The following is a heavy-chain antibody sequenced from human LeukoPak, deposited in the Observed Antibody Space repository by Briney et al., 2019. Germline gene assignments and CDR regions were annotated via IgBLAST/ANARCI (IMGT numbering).Heavy chain of an antibody. J-gene: IGHJ4*02. CDR2: IGSSSIYI. CDR3: ARARLRVGDYGAGAFDY. D-gene: IGHD4-17*01. Sequence: GGSLRLSCAASGFTFSRYTMNWVRQAPGKGLEWVSSIGSSSIYIYYADSVKGRFTISRDNAKNSLYLQMNSLRAEDTAVYYCARARLRVGDYGAGAFDYWGQGTLVTVSS. CDR1: GFTFSRYT. V-gene: IGHV3-21*04.